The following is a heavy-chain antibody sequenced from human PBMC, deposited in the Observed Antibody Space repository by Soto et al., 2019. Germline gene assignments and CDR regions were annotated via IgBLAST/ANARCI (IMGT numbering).Heavy chain of an antibody. CDR1: GGSFSGYY. V-gene: IGHV4-34*01. D-gene: IGHD5-18*01. CDR3: ARGQTRKLQLWRTRWFDP. CDR2: INHSGST. Sequence: PSETMSLTCAVYGGSFSGYYWSWIRQPPGKGLEWIGEINHSGSTNYNPSLKSRVTISVDTSKNQFSLKLSSVTAADTAVYYCARGQTRKLQLWRTRWFDPWGQGTLVTVSS. J-gene: IGHJ5*02.